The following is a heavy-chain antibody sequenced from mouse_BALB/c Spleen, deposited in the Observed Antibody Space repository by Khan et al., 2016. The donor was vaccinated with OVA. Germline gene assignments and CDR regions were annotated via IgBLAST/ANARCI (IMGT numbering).Heavy chain of an antibody. CDR3: ARGGYYDQYFDY. J-gene: IGHJ2*01. CDR1: GYTFTNYG. CDR2: INTYTGEP. D-gene: IGHD2-4*01. Sequence: QIQLVQSGPELKKPGETVKISCKASGYTFTNYGMNWVKQAPGKGLKWMGWINTYTGEPTYADDFKGRFAFSLETSASTAYLQINNLKNEDMATYFCARGGYYDQYFDYWGQGTTLTVSS. V-gene: IGHV9-1*02.